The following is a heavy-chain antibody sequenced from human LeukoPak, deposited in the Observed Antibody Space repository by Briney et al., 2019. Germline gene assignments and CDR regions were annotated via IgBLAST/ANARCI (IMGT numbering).Heavy chain of an antibody. J-gene: IGHJ4*02. CDR2: FRTSSSHI. D-gene: IGHD1-26*01. V-gene: IGHV3-21*04. CDR1: GFTFSSYS. CDR3: AKGSFGSGSYPFDY. Sequence: GGSLRLSCSASGFTFSSYSMKWVRQAPGKGLEWVSYFRTSSSHIYYADSVKGRFTISRDNSKNTLYLQMNSLRAEDTALYYCAKGSFGSGSYPFDYWGQGTLVTVSS.